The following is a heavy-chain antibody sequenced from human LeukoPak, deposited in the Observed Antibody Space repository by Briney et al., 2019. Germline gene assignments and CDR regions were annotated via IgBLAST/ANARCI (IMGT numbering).Heavy chain of an antibody. D-gene: IGHD6-19*01. CDR2: ISASNGNT. Sequence: ASVKVSSKASGYSFTIYGISWVRQAPGQGLEWMGWISASNGNTNYAQKLQGRVTMTTDTSTSTAYMELRSLRSDDTAVYYCAIREQWLVGDDYWGQGTLVTVSS. CDR3: AIREQWLVGDDY. J-gene: IGHJ4*02. V-gene: IGHV1-18*01. CDR1: GYSFTIYG.